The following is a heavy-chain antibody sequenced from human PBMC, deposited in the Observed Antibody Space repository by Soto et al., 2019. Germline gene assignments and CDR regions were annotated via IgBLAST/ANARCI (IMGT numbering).Heavy chain of an antibody. CDR1: GGSISSGGYY. D-gene: IGHD5-18*01. CDR3: ARGPTAPLSYFDY. CDR2: NYYSGGT. J-gene: IGHJ4*02. V-gene: IGHV4-31*03. Sequence: SETLSLTCNVSGGSISSGGYYWSWIRQHPGKGLEWIGYNYYSGGTYYNPPLKSRVTISVDTPKNQFSLKLSSVTAAATAVYTWARGPTAPLSYFDYGGQEPLVTVS.